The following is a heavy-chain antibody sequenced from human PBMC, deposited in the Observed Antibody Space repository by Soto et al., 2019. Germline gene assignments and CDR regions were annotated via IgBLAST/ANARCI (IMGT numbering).Heavy chain of an antibody. J-gene: IGHJ4*02. D-gene: IGHD4-17*01. CDR3: ARERATGDSYFEF. CDR2: IYPSDSDT. Sequence: GESLKISCKGSRYNFATYWIGRVRQMPGKGLEWMAIIYPSDSDTRYSPSFQGQVTISADKSISTTYLQWSSLKASDTAMYYCARERATGDSYFEFWGQGTLVTVSS. CDR1: RYNFATYW. V-gene: IGHV5-51*01.